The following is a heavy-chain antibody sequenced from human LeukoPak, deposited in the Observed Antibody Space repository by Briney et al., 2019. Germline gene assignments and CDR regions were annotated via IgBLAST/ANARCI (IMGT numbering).Heavy chain of an antibody. CDR2: ISSGSSYI. Sequence: GGSLRLYCAASGFTFNRLSMNWVRQASGKGLEWVSSISSGSSYIYYADSVKGRFTISRDNAKNSLYLQMNSLRVEDTAVYYCARDSYGDYTGGFDFWGQGTPVTVSS. CDR3: ARDSYGDYTGGFDF. CDR1: GFTFNRLS. V-gene: IGHV3-21*01. J-gene: IGHJ4*02. D-gene: IGHD4-17*01.